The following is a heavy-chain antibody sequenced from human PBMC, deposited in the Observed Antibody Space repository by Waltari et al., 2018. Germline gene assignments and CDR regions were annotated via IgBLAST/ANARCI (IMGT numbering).Heavy chain of an antibody. CDR2: LNSDGRTT. J-gene: IGHJ4*02. Sequence: EVQLVEYGGDLVQPGGALRLACAASVITFSTYWMPWVRQAPGKGLVGVSRLNSDGRTTTYAGSVKGLFSISRDNAKNTLYLQMNSLGAEDTAVYYCTRGWITGGDSTWDSWGQGTLVTVSS. CDR3: TRGWITGGDSTWDS. CDR1: VITFSTYW. V-gene: IGHV3-74*03. D-gene: IGHD7-27*01.